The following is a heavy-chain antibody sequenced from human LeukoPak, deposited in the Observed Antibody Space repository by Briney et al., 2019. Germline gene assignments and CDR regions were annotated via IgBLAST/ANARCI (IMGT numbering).Heavy chain of an antibody. Sequence: SETLSLTCSVSGGPISSSSYYWGWIRQPPGKGLEWTGSIYYSGSTYYNPSLKSRVTISVDTSKNQFSLKLSSVTAADTAVYYCARLPPGIAVAGYYYYGMDVWAKGPRSPSP. J-gene: IGHJ6*02. CDR1: GGPISSSSYY. D-gene: IGHD6-19*01. CDR2: IYYSGST. V-gene: IGHV4-39*01. CDR3: ARLPPGIAVAGYYYYGMDV.